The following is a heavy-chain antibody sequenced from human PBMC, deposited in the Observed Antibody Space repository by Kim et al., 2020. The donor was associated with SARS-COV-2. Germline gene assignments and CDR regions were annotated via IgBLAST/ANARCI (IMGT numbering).Heavy chain of an antibody. D-gene: IGHD2-15*01. CDR1: GFTFTSSA. CDR2: IVVGSGNT. V-gene: IGHV1-58*01. Sequence: SVKVSCKASGFTFTSSAVQWVRQARGQRLEWIGWIVVGSGNTNYAQKFQERVTITRDMSTSTAYMELSSLRSEDTAVYYCAADRGDYCSGGSCRFDYWGQGTLVTVSS. J-gene: IGHJ4*02. CDR3: AADRGDYCSGGSCRFDY.